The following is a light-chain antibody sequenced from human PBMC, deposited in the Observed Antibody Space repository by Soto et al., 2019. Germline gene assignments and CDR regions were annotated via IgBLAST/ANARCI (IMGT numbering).Light chain of an antibody. CDR3: HHYHNWPPEGT. CDR1: QSISSN. V-gene: IGKV3-15*01. J-gene: IGKJ1*01. Sequence: EIVMTQSPATLSVSPGERATLSCRASQSISSNLAWYQQKPGQAPRLLIYDASTRPTGIPARFSGSGSGTEFTLTISSLQSEDFAVYYCHHYHNWPPEGTFGQGTKVDIK. CDR2: DAS.